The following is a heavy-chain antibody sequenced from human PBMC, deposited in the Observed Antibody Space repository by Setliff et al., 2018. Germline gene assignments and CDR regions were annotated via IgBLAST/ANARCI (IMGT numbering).Heavy chain of an antibody. CDR1: GGSISSSSYY. CDR3: ARGLHSGTYWGTRPLGLDY. D-gene: IGHD1-26*01. J-gene: IGHJ4*02. CDR2: IYYSGST. V-gene: IGHV4-39*02. Sequence: SETLSLTCTVSGGSISSSSYYWGWIRQPPGKGLEWIGTIYYSGSTYYNPSLKSRVTISMDTSKNHFSLKLTSVTVADTAVYYCARGLHSGTYWGTRPLGLDYWGQGSLVTVSS.